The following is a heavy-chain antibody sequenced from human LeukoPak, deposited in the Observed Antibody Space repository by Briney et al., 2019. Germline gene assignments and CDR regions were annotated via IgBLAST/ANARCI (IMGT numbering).Heavy chain of an antibody. J-gene: IGHJ3*02. CDR1: GYTLTELS. V-gene: IGHV1-18*01. CDR3: ASANYYDSSGYGPIVDAFDI. D-gene: IGHD3-22*01. CDR2: ISAYNGNT. Sequence: VASVKVSCKVSGYTLTELSMHWVRQAPGQGLEWMGWISAYNGNTNYAQKLQGRVTMTTDTSTSTAYMELRSLRSDDTAVYYCASANYYDSSGYGPIVDAFDIWGQGTMVTVSS.